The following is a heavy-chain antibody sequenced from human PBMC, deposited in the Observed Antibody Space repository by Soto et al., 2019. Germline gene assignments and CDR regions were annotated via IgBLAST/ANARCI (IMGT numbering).Heavy chain of an antibody. CDR2: ISSNGGST. J-gene: IGHJ5*02. V-gene: IGHV3-64*01. D-gene: IGHD6-19*01. Sequence: EVQLVESGRGLVQPGGSLRLSCAASGFTFSSYAMHWVRQAPGKGLEYVSAISSNGGSTYYANSVKGRFTISRDNSKNTLYLQMGSLRAEDMAVYYCARDVDSSGWSSYFDPWGQGTLVTVSS. CDR3: ARDVDSSGWSSYFDP. CDR1: GFTFSSYA.